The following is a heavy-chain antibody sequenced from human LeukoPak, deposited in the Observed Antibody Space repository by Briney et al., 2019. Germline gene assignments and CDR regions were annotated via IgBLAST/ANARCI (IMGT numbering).Heavy chain of an antibody. Sequence: TGGSLRLSCSASGFTFSSYAMHWVRQAPGKGLEYVSAISSNGGSTYYADSVKGRFTISRDNSKNTLYLQMSSLTAEDTAVYYCVKELGCSGGRCYVWGYIDAFDIWGQGTMVTVSS. CDR2: ISSNGGST. V-gene: IGHV3-64D*09. J-gene: IGHJ3*02. D-gene: IGHD2-15*01. CDR1: GFTFSSYA. CDR3: VKELGCSGGRCYVWGYIDAFDI.